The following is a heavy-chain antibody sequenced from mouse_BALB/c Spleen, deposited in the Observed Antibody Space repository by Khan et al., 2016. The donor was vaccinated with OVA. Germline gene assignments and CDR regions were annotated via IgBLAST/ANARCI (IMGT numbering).Heavy chain of an antibody. CDR2: ISNGGSYT. CDR3: ARHRFTSPAAWFAY. D-gene: IGHD1-1*01. J-gene: IGHJ3*01. Sequence: EVKLMESGGDLVKPGGSLKLSCEASGFTFSSYGMSWVRQTPDKRLEWVATISNGGSYTYYPDSVKGRLTIYRDNAKNTLYLQMSSLKSEDTAMYYCARHRFTSPAAWFAYWGQGTLVTVSA. CDR1: GFTFSSYG. V-gene: IGHV5-6*01.